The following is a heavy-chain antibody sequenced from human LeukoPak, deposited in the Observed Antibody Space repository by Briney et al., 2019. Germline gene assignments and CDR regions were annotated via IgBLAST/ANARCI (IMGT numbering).Heavy chain of an antibody. CDR2: ISSSGSTI. CDR1: GFTFSSYE. Sequence: GGSLRLSCAASGFTFSSYEMNWVRQAPGKGLEWVSYISSSGSTIYYADSVKGRFTISRDNAKNSLYLQMNSLRAEDTAVYFCARQTGSGLFILPGGQGTLVTVSS. V-gene: IGHV3-48*03. CDR3: ARQTGSGLFILP. J-gene: IGHJ4*02. D-gene: IGHD3/OR15-3a*01.